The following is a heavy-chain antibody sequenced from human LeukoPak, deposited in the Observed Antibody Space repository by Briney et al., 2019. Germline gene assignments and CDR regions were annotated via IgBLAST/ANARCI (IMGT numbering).Heavy chain of an antibody. V-gene: IGHV5-51*01. CDR1: GYTFSTYW. CDR3: ARLHSVGATQQPLDY. J-gene: IGHJ4*02. Sequence: GESLKISCKGSGYTFSTYWVAWVRQIPGKGLEWMGNNYPGDSDTRYSPSFQGQVTISDDKFINTAYLRWSSLKASDTAMYYCARLHSVGATQQPLDYWGQGTLVTVSS. D-gene: IGHD1-26*01. CDR2: NYPGDSDT.